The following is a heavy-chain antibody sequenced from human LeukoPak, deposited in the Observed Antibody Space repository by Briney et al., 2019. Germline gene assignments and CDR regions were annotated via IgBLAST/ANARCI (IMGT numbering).Heavy chain of an antibody. D-gene: IGHD3-3*01. J-gene: IGHJ6*02. Sequence: SVKVSCKASGGTFSSYAISWVRQAPGQGLEWMGRIILILGIANYAQKFQGRVTITADKSTSTAYMELSSLRSEDTAVYYCARDDTIFGVATYYYYYGMDVWGQGTTVTVSS. CDR2: IILILGIA. CDR1: GGTFSSYA. CDR3: ARDDTIFGVATYYYYYGMDV. V-gene: IGHV1-69*04.